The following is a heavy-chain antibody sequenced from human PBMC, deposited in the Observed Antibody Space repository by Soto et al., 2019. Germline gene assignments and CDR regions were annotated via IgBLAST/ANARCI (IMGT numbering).Heavy chain of an antibody. J-gene: IGHJ4*02. D-gene: IGHD6-6*01. CDR1: GGSFSGYY. CDR3: ATQLIAARSFDY. Sequence: QVQLQQRGAGLLKPSETLSLTCAVYGGSFSGYYWSWIRQPPGKGLEWIGEINHSGSTNYNPSLKSRVTISVDTSKNQFSLKLSSVTAADTAVYYCATQLIAARSFDYWGQGTLVTVSS. CDR2: INHSGST. V-gene: IGHV4-34*01.